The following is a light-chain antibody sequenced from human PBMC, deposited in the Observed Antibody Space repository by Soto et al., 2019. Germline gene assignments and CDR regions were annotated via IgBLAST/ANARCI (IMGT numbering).Light chain of an antibody. V-gene: IGKV1-5*03. J-gene: IGKJ2*01. CDR3: QHYNSYYT. CDR2: EAS. CDR1: QSISSW. Sequence: DLQMTQSPSTLSASVGDRVTITCRASQSISSWLAWYQQKPGKAPKLLIYEASGLESGVPSRFSGSGSGTEFTLTISSLQPDDFATYYCQHYNSYYTFGQGTKLEIK.